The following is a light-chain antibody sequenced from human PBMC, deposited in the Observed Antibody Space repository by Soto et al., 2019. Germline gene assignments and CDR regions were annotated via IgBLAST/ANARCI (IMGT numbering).Light chain of an antibody. V-gene: IGLV2-8*01. CDR1: SSDVGGYNY. J-gene: IGLJ1*01. CDR2: DVS. CDR3: SSYAGTHVV. Sequence: QSVLTQPPSASGSPGQSVTVSCTGTSSDVGGYNYVSWYQQHPDKAPKLMIYDVSKRPSGVPDRFSGSKSGNTASLTVTGLQAEDEADYYCSSYAGTHVVFGTGTKVPVL.